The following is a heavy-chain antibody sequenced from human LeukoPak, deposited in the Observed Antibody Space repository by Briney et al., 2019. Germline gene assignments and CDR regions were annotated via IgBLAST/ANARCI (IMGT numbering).Heavy chain of an antibody. D-gene: IGHD4-11*01. V-gene: IGHV3-7*03. CDR1: GFTFSSYW. CDR3: ARDHGRQTIDY. Sequence: GGSLRLSCAASGFTFSSYWMSWVRQAPGKGLEWVANIKQDGSEKYYVDSVKGRFTISRDNSKNTLYLQMNSLRAEDTAVYYCARDHGRQTIDYWGQGTLVTVSS. J-gene: IGHJ4*02. CDR2: IKQDGSEK.